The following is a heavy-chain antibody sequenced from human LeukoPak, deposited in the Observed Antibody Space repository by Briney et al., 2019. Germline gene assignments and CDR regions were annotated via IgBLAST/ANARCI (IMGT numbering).Heavy chain of an antibody. CDR1: GFTFSDYY. CDR2: ISSSGNTI. J-gene: IGHJ4*02. CDR3: ASGYNYDYVR. Sequence: GGSLRLSCAASGFTFSDYYMSWIRQAPGKGLEWVSYISSSGNTIYYADSVKGRFTISRDNARNSLYLQMNSLRAVDTAVYYCASGYNYDYVRWGQGTLVTVSS. D-gene: IGHD5-18*01. V-gene: IGHV3-11*01.